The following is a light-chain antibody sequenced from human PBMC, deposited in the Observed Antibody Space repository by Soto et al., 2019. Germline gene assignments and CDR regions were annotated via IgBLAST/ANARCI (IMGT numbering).Light chain of an antibody. CDR1: QSGGSN. CDR2: DAS. CDR3: QPRSNGPLFT. Sequence: EIVLTQSPATLSLSPGERATLSCRASQSGGSNLAWYQQKPGQAPRLLIYDASNRATGIPARFSGNGSGTDFTLTISSLEPEDFAVYYCQPRSNGPLFTFGPGTKVDNK. V-gene: IGKV3-11*01. J-gene: IGKJ3*01.